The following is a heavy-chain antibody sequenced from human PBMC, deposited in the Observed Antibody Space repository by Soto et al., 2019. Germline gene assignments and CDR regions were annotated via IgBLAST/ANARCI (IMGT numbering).Heavy chain of an antibody. D-gene: IGHD5-12*01. J-gene: IGHJ3*02. CDR2: ISAYNGNT. V-gene: IGHV1-18*01. CDR3: ARVPSPDRSGYDAFAI. Sequence: ASVKVSCKASGYTFTSYGISWARQAPGQGLEWMGWISAYNGNTNYAQKLQGRVTMTTDTSTSTAYMELRSLRSDDTAVYFFARVPSPDRSGYDAFAIWGQRTTVPVS. CDR1: GYTFTSYG.